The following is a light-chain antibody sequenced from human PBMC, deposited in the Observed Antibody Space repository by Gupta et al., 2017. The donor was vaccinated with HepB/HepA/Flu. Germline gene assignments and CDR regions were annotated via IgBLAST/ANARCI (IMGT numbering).Light chain of an antibody. CDR3: QQSYNTPWT. J-gene: IGKJ1*01. CDR2: AAS. V-gene: IGKV1-39*01. CDR1: LSISNY. Sequence: DIQMTPSPSSLSTSVGDRVTITCRASLSISNYLNWFQQIPGKAPKLLIYAASSLQSGVPSRFSGSGSGTDFTLTINSLQPEDFATYYCQQSYNTPWTFGQGTKVEIK.